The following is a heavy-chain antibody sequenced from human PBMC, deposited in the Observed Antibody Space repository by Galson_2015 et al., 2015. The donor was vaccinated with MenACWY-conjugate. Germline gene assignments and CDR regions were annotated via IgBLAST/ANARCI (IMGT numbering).Heavy chain of an antibody. CDR1: GYTFTSYA. V-gene: IGHV1-69*13. CDR2: IIPIFGTA. D-gene: IGHD1-26*01. Sequence: SVKVSCKASGYTFTSYAMHWVRQAPGQGLEWMGGIIPIFGTANYAQKLQGRVTITADESTSTAYMELSSLRSEDTAVYYCARAGVRGELPRFDYWGQGTLVTVSS. CDR3: ARAGVRGELPRFDY. J-gene: IGHJ4*02.